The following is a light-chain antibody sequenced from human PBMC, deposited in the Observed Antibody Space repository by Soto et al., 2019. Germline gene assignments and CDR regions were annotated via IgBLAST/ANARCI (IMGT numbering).Light chain of an antibody. CDR3: SSYTSSSTYL. Sequence: QSALTQPASVSGSPGQSITISCTGTSSDVGYYNYVSWYQHHPGQAPKLMIYNVSNRPSGVSYRFSGSKSGNTASLTISGLQAEDEADYYGSSYTSSSTYLFGTGTKLTVL. CDR1: SSDVGYYNY. V-gene: IGLV2-14*03. J-gene: IGLJ1*01. CDR2: NVS.